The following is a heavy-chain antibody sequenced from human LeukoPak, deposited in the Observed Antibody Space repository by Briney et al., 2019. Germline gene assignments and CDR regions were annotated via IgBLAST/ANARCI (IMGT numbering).Heavy chain of an antibody. J-gene: IGHJ4*02. Sequence: PSETLSLTCTVSGGSISSGDYYWSWIRQPPGKGLEWIGYIYYSGSTYYNPSLKSRVTISVDTSKNQFSLKLSSVTAADTAVYYCARGISGYDYSDYWGQGTLVTVSS. CDR2: IYYSGST. D-gene: IGHD5-12*01. CDR3: ARGISGYDYSDY. CDR1: GGSISSGDYY. V-gene: IGHV4-30-4*01.